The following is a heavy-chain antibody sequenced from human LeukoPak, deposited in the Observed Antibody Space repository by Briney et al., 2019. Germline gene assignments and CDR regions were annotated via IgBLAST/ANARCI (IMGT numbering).Heavy chain of an antibody. Sequence: GGSLRLSCAASGFTFSSYAMSWVRQAPGKGLEWVSAISGPGGGTYYADSVKGRFTISRDNSNNTLYLQMNSLRVEDTAIYYCAKAPPGYSSYALPANWGQGTLVTVPS. D-gene: IGHD5-12*01. CDR2: ISGPGGGT. J-gene: IGHJ4*02. CDR1: GFTFSSYA. CDR3: AKAPPGYSSYALPAN. V-gene: IGHV3-23*01.